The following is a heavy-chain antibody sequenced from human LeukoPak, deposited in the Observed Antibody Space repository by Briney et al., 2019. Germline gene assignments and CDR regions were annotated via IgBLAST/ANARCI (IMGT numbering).Heavy chain of an antibody. D-gene: IGHD3-16*01. CDR2: ISPDGSGK. CDR1: GFTFSMYG. CDR3: ARGYDSNLDYYYYMDV. V-gene: IGHV3-30*03. Sequence: GGSLRLSCVISGFTFSMYGMHWVRQAPGKGLEWVAVISPDGSGKNYVDSVEGRFTISRDNSKNTLYVQMNSLRAEDTAVYFCARGYDSNLDYYYYMDVWGKGTTVTVSS. J-gene: IGHJ6*03.